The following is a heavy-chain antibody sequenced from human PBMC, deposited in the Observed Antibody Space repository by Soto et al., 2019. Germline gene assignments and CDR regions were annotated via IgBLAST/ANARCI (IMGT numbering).Heavy chain of an antibody. D-gene: IGHD7-27*01. CDR3: ARGRYCLTGRCFPNWFDS. Sequence: PSETLSLTCSVSGDSISNLDYFWAWIRQPPGQALEYIGYIYKSATTYYNPSFESRVAISVDTSKSQFSLNVTSLTSADTAVYFCARGRYCLTGRCFPNWFDSWGQGAPVTVSS. CDR2: IYKSATT. V-gene: IGHV4-30-4*01. J-gene: IGHJ5*01. CDR1: GDSISNLDYF.